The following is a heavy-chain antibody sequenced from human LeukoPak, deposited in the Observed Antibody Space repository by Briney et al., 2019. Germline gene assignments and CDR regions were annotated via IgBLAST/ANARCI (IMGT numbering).Heavy chain of an antibody. D-gene: IGHD1-1*01. CDR1: GYTFTSYG. V-gene: IGHV1-18*01. J-gene: IGHJ6*03. CDR2: ISAYNGNT. Sequence: GASVKVSCKASGYTFTSYGISWVRQAPGQGLEWMGWISAYNGNTNYVQKLQGRVTMTTDTSTSTAYMELRSLRSDDTAVYYYARDTEDLRMGSGNWNYYYMDVWGKGTTVTVSS. CDR3: ARDTEDLRMGSGNWNYYYMDV.